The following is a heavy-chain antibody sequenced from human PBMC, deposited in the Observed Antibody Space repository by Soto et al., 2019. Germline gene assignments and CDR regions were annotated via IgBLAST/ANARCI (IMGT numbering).Heavy chain of an antibody. CDR1: GGSISSSSYY. CDR3: ARHSGSGFGAYYYYGMDV. J-gene: IGHJ6*02. Sequence: SETLSLTCTVSGGSISSSSYYWGWIRQPPGKGLEWIGSIYYSGSTYYNPSLKSRVTISVDTSKNQFSLKLSSVTAADTAVYYCARHSGSGFGAYYYYGMDVWGQGTTVT. D-gene: IGHD3-10*01. CDR2: IYYSGST. V-gene: IGHV4-39*01.